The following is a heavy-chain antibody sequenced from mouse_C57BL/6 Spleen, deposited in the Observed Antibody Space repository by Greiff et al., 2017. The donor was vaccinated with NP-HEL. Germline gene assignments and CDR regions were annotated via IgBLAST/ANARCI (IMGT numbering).Heavy chain of an antibody. CDR1: GFTFSDYY. V-gene: IGHV5-12*01. CDR2: ISNGGGST. Sequence: EVKLMESGGGLVQPGGSLKLSCAASGFTFSDYYMYWVRQTPEKRLEWVAYISNGGGSTYYPDTVKGRFTISRDNAKNTLYLQMIRLKSDDTAMYYCARHSFYAMDYWGQGTSVTVSS. D-gene: IGHD2-12*01. J-gene: IGHJ4*01. CDR3: ARHSFYAMDY.